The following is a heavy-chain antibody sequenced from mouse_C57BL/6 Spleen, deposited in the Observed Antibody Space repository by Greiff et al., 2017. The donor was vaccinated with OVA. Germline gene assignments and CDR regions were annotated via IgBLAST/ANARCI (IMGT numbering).Heavy chain of an antibody. CDR1: GYSITSGYY. V-gene: IGHV3-6*01. Sequence: EVKLEESGPGLVKPSQSLSLTCSVTGYSITSGYYWNWIRQFPGNKLEWMGYISYDGSNNYNPSLKNRISITRNTSKNQLFLKLNSVTTEDTATYYCARDTMGYFDVWGTGTTVTVSS. CDR3: ARDTMGYFDV. D-gene: IGHD1-1*02. CDR2: ISYDGSN. J-gene: IGHJ1*03.